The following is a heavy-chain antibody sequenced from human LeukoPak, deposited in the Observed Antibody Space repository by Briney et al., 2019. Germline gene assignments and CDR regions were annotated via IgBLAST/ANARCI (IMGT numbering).Heavy chain of an antibody. D-gene: IGHD4-17*01. CDR2: IYSGGST. V-gene: IGHV3-53*01. J-gene: IGHJ6*02. CDR3: ARDNGDYYYGMDV. CDR1: GFTVRSNY. Sequence: TGGSLRLSCAASGFTVRSNYMSWVRQAPGKGLEWVSVIYSGGSTYYADSVKGRFTISRDNSKNTLYLQMNSLRAEDTAVYYCARDNGDYYYGMDVWGQGTTVTVSS.